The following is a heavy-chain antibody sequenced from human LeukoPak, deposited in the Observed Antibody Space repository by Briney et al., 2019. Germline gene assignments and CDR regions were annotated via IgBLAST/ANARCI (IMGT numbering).Heavy chain of an antibody. D-gene: IGHD6-13*01. J-gene: IGHJ4*02. CDR3: ATDQAKGFSSSWYRFGY. V-gene: IGHV1-24*01. CDR1: GYTFTGYY. CDR2: FDPEDGET. Sequence: ASVKVSCKASGYTFTGYYMHWVRQAPGKGLEWMGGFDPEDGETIYAQKFQGRVTMTEDTSTDTAYMELSSLRSEDTAVYYCATDQAKGFSSSWYRFGYWGQGTLVTASS.